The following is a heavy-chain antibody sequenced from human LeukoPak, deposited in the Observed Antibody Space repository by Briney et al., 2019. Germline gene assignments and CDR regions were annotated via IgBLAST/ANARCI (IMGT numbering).Heavy chain of an antibody. CDR3: ARAYYYDSSGYRSYLFDY. Sequence: GGSLRLSCAASGFTFSSYWMNWARQAPGRGLEWVASINHNGNVNYYVDSVKGRFTISRDDSKNTLYLQMNSLRAEDTAVYYCARAYYYDSSGYRSYLFDYWGQGTLVTVSS. J-gene: IGHJ4*02. CDR2: INHNGNVN. D-gene: IGHD3-22*01. CDR1: GFTFSSYW. V-gene: IGHV3-7*01.